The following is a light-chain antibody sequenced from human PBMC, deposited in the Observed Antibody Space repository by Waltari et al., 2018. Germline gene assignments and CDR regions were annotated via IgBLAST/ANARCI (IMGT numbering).Light chain of an antibody. CDR1: QNIGRY. Sequence: EIVLTQYPGTLSLSQGERATLSCRASQNIGRYLVWYQQKPGQDPRLLIYEASRRATGIPDRFSGSGSGTDFSLTISRLEPEDFAVYYCQNHERLPATFGQGTKVEIK. V-gene: IGKV3-20*01. CDR2: EAS. J-gene: IGKJ1*01. CDR3: QNHERLPAT.